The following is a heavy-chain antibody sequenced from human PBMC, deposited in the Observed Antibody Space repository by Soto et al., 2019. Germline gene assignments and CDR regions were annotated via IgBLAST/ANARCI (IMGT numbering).Heavy chain of an antibody. J-gene: IGHJ6*02. V-gene: IGHV1-69*01. CDR1: GGTFSSYA. Sequence: QVQLVQSGAEVKKPGSSVKVSCKASGGTFSSYAISWVRQAPGQGLEWMGGIIPIFGTANYAQKFQGRVTITADESTSTAYMEPSSLRSEDTAVYYCARGLGQQQIYDYYDGMDVWGQGTTVTVSS. D-gene: IGHD6-13*01. CDR2: IIPIFGTA. CDR3: ARGLGQQQIYDYYDGMDV.